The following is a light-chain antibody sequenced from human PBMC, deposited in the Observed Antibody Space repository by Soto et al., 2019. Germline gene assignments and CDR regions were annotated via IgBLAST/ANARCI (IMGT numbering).Light chain of an antibody. Sequence: DVVMTQSPLSLSVTLGQPASISCSSTQSLEYSDGRTFLNWFQQRPGQSPRRLLYKVSNRDSGVPDRFSGSGSGTNFTLKISRVEAEDVGVYYCMQGTHWPPITFGQGTRLEIK. CDR3: MQGTHWPPIT. CDR1: QSLEYSDGRTF. CDR2: KVS. V-gene: IGKV2-30*01. J-gene: IGKJ5*01.